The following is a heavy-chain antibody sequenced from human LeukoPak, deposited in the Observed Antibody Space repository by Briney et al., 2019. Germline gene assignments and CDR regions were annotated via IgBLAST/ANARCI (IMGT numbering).Heavy chain of an antibody. Sequence: ASVTVSCKASGYTFASYDIIWVRQATGQGLEWMGWMNPNSGNTDYAQKFQGRVTIATDTAMNTAYMELSSLTSEDTAVYYCARGDFCSAGSCHSRYWGQGTLVTVSS. V-gene: IGHV1-8*01. CDR2: MNPNSGNT. D-gene: IGHD2-15*01. CDR1: GYTFASYD. J-gene: IGHJ4*02. CDR3: ARGDFCSAGSCHSRY.